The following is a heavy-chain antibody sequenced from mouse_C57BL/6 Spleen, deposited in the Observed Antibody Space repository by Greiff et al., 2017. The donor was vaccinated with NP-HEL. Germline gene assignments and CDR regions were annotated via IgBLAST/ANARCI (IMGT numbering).Heavy chain of an antibody. CDR1: GYTFTSYW. V-gene: IGHV1-50*01. CDR3: ARQYYDLNAMDY. D-gene: IGHD2-4*01. Sequence: QVQLQQPGAELVKPGASVKLSCKASGYTFTSYWMQWVQQRPGQGLEWIGEIDPSDSYTNYNQKFKGKATLTVDTSSSTAYMQLSSLTSEDSAVYYCARQYYDLNAMDYWGQGTSVTVSS. CDR2: IDPSDSYT. J-gene: IGHJ4*01.